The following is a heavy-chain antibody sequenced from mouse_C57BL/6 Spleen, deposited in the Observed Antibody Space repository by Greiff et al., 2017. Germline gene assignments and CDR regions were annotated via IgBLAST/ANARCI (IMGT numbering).Heavy chain of an antibody. V-gene: IGHV1-69*01. Sequence: QVQPQQPGAELVMPGASVKLSCKASGYTFTSHWMHRVKPRPGQGLEWIGEIYPSDSYTNFNQKFKGKSTFTVDQSSSPAYMQLNSLTSEDSSVYDCARGWAGPLYAMDYWGQGTSVTVSS. CDR1: GYTFTSHW. CDR2: IYPSDSYT. J-gene: IGHJ4*01. D-gene: IGHD1-1*02. CDR3: ARGWAGPLYAMDY.